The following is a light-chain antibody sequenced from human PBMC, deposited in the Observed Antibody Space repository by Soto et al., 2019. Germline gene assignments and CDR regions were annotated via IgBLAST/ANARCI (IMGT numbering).Light chain of an antibody. Sequence: EIVLTQSPATLSLSPGERATLSCRASQSVSSYLAGYQQKPGQAPRLLIYDASNRATGIPARFGGSGSGTDFTLTISSLEPEDFAVYYCQQRSNWPLGFTFGQGTRLEIK. CDR3: QQRSNWPLGFT. V-gene: IGKV3-11*01. CDR1: QSVSSY. CDR2: DAS. J-gene: IGKJ5*01.